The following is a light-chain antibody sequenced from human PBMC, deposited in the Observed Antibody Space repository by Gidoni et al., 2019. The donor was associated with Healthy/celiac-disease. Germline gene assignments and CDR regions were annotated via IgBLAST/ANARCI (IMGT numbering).Light chain of an antibody. Sequence: DIQTTQSSSSLSASVGDRVTITCQASQDISNYLNWYQQKPGKAPKLLIYDASSLETGVPSRFSGSGSGTDFTFTISSLQPEDIATYYCQQYDNLHSITFXQXTRLEIK. CDR3: QQYDNLHSIT. J-gene: IGKJ5*01. CDR1: QDISNY. V-gene: IGKV1-33*01. CDR2: DAS.